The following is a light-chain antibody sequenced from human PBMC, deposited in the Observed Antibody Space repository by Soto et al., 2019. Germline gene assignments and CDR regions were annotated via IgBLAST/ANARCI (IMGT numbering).Light chain of an antibody. CDR1: QSLSTGY. CDR3: QQYDSSSYT. CDR2: AAS. J-gene: IGKJ2*01. Sequence: EIVLTQSPGTLSLSQGERATLSCRASQSLSTGYLAWYKQKPGQAPRLLIYAASTRATGIPDRFSGSGSGTDFTLTISRLGPEDFAVYYCQQYDSSSYTFGQGTKLEIK. V-gene: IGKV3-20*01.